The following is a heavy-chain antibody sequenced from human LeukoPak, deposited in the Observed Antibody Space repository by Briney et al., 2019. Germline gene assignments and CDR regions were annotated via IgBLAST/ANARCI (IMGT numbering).Heavy chain of an antibody. V-gene: IGHV3-23*01. Sequence: GGSLRLSCAASGFTFSSYAMSWVRQAPGKGLEWVSGISGSGGSTYYADSVKGRFTISRDNSKNTLYLQMNSLRAEDTAVYYCAKDPACYYDSSGYYWGQGTLVTVSS. CDR3: AKDPACYYDSSGYY. CDR1: GFTFSSYA. J-gene: IGHJ4*02. D-gene: IGHD3-22*01. CDR2: ISGSGGST.